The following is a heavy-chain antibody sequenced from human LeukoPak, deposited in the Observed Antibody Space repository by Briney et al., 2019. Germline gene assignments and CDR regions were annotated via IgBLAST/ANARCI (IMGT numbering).Heavy chain of an antibody. CDR3: ARGSVTMI. J-gene: IGHJ4*02. CDR2: IKQDGSEK. V-gene: IGHV3-7*01. CDR1: GFTVSSYW. Sequence: GGSLSLSCAASGFTVSSYWMTWVRQAPGKGLEWVANIKQDGSEKYYVDSVKGRFNISRDNAENSLYLQMNSLRAEDTAVYYCARGSVTMIWGQGTLVTVSS. D-gene: IGHD3-22*01.